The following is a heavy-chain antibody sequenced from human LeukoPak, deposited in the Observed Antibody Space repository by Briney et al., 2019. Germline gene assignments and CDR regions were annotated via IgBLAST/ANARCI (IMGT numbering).Heavy chain of an antibody. Sequence: GGSLRLSCAVSGLTFSEYWMHWVRQDAEKGLVWVAGISKDGGSTEYADFVKGRCTISRGNAKNTLYLQMNSLTVDDTAVYYCTSGIGTYDYWGLGAQVTVSS. J-gene: IGHJ4*02. V-gene: IGHV3-74*03. D-gene: IGHD1-14*01. CDR1: GLTFSEYW. CDR3: TSGIGTYDY. CDR2: ISKDGGST.